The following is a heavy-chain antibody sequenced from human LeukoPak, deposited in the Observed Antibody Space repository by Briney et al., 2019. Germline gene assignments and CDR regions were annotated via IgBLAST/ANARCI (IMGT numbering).Heavy chain of an antibody. D-gene: IGHD3-3*01. CDR2: ISGSGGST. Sequence: GGSLRLSCAASGFTFSSYAMSWVRQAPGKGLEWVSAISGSGGSTYYADSVKGRFTISRDNSKNTLYLQMNSLRAEDTAVYYCAKYVQRKYYDFWSGSPPSVFDYWGQGTLVTVSS. CDR1: GFTFSSYA. CDR3: AKYVQRKYYDFWSGSPPSVFDY. J-gene: IGHJ4*02. V-gene: IGHV3-23*01.